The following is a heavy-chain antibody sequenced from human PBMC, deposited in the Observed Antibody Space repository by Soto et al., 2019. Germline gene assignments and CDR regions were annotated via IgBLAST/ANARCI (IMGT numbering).Heavy chain of an antibody. J-gene: IGHJ4*02. V-gene: IGHV1-46*01. CDR2: INPSGGST. CDR3: AKDLTLFDY. Sequence: XSVKVSSKASAYTFTSYYMQWVRQAPGQGLEWLGRINPSGGSTSYAQKFQGRVTMTRDTSTSTIYMELISLKSEDSAVYYCAKDLTLFDYWGQVSLVTVSS. D-gene: IGHD3-9*01. CDR1: AYTFTSYY.